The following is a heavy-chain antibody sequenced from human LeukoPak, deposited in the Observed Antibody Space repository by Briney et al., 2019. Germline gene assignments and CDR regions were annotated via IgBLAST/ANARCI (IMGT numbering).Heavy chain of an antibody. CDR1: GVTISSYD. J-gene: IGHJ4*02. CDR2: VYTSGST. D-gene: IGHD5-18*01. V-gene: IGHV4-4*07. Sequence: SETLSLTCTASGVTISSYDWSWIRQPAGKGLEWVARVYTSGSTNYYPSLKSRVTMSVDTSKNQFSLKLSSVTAADTAVYYCVRDRGIQLWPYYFDYWGQGTLVTVSS. CDR3: VRDRGIQLWPYYFDY.